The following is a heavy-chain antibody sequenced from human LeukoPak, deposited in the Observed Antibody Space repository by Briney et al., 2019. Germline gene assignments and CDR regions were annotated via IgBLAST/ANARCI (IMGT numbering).Heavy chain of an antibody. CDR3: ASSRVDSSGYYGY. Sequence: SETLSLTCTVSGGSISSYYWSWIRQPPGKGLEWIWYIYYSGSTNYNPSLKSRVTISVDTSKNQFSLKLSSVTAADTAVYYCASSRVDSSGYYGYWGQGTLVTVSS. V-gene: IGHV4-59*08. J-gene: IGHJ4*02. CDR2: IYYSGST. D-gene: IGHD3-22*01. CDR1: GGSISSYY.